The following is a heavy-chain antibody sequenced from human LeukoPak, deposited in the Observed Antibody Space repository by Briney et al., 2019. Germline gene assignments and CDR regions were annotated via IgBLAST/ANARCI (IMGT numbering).Heavy chain of an antibody. Sequence: SQTLSLTCTVSGGSISSGDYYWSWIRQPPGKGLEWIGYIYYSGSTYYNPSLKSRVTISVDTSKNQFSLKLSSVTAADTAVYYCARDRSDGSGAYWFDPWGQGTLVTVSS. D-gene: IGHD3-10*01. V-gene: IGHV4-30-4*08. CDR2: IYYSGST. CDR1: GGSISSGDYY. J-gene: IGHJ5*02. CDR3: ARDRSDGSGAYWFDP.